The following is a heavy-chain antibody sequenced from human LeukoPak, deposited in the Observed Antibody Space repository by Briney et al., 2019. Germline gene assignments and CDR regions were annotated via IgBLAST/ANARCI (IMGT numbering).Heavy chain of an antibody. D-gene: IGHD5-24*01. CDR3: ARHDGPLIDY. Sequence: GESLKISFQGSGYSFSSYWIGWVRPMPGKGVEWMGIIYPGDSDTRYSPSFQGQVTISADKYSSTAYLQWSSLKASDTAMYYCARHDGPLIDYWGQGTLVTVSS. CDR2: IYPGDSDT. CDR1: GYSFSSYW. V-gene: IGHV5-51*01. J-gene: IGHJ4*02.